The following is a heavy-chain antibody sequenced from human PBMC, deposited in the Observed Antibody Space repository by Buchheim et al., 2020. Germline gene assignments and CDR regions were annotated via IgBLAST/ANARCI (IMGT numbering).Heavy chain of an antibody. CDR3: ARGDSSDYYYDSFLDH. V-gene: IGHV4-59*01. D-gene: IGHD3-22*01. CDR1: GGSISTYF. Sequence: QVQLQESGPGLVKPSETLSLTCTVSGGSISTYFWSWIRQPPGKGLQWIGRIYYSGSTHYNPSLKSRVTISLDTSKNQFSLKLTSLTAADTAVYYCARGDSSDYYYDSFLDHWGQGTL. J-gene: IGHJ4*02. CDR2: IYYSGST.